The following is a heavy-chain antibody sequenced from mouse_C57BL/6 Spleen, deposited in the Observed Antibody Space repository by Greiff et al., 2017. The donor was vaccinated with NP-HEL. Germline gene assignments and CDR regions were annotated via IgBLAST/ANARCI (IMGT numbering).Heavy chain of an antibody. J-gene: IGHJ2*01. D-gene: IGHD2-5*01. CDR2: IYSSDSET. CDR1: GYTFTSYW. CDR3: ARGDSNFFDY. V-gene: IGHV1-61*01. Sequence: VQLQQPGAELVRPGSSVKLSCKASGYTFTSYWMDWVKQRPGQGLEWIGNIYSSDSETHYNQKFKDKATLTVDKSSSTAYMQLSSLTSEDSAVYCCARGDSNFFDYWGQGTTLTVSS.